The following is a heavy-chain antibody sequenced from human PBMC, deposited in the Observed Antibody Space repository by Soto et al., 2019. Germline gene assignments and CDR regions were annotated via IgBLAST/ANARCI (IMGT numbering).Heavy chain of an antibody. D-gene: IGHD3-16*02. CDR1: GGTFSSYA. V-gene: IGHV1-69*01. Sequence: ASVKGSCKASGGTFSSYAISWVLQAPVQVLGWVVGIIPIFGTANYAQKFQGRVTITADESTSTAYMELSSLRSEDTAVYYCARDKYYDYVWGSYRYPYYYYGMDVWGQGTTVTVSS. J-gene: IGHJ6*02. CDR3: ARDKYYDYVWGSYRYPYYYYGMDV. CDR2: IIPIFGTA.